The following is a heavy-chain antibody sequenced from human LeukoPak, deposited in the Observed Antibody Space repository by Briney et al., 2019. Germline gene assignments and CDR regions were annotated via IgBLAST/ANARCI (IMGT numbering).Heavy chain of an antibody. V-gene: IGHV3-48*03. CDR2: IDSTGYTK. J-gene: IGHJ3*01. CDR1: GFTVSTYE. CDR3: ARDGTRGVADAFDV. D-gene: IGHD1-26*01. Sequence: PGGSLRLSCAASGFTVSTYEMNWVRQAPGKGLEWVSHIDSTGYTKYYADSVKGRFTISRDSTKNSLYLQMDSLRAEDTAVYYCARDGTRGVADAFDVWGQGTMVTVSS.